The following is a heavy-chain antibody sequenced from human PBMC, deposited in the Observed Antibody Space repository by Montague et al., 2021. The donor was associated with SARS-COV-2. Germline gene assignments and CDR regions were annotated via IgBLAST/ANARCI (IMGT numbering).Heavy chain of an antibody. CDR2: INHSGST. J-gene: IGHJ6*02. CDR3: ARGPHSSSWHYYYYYGMDV. V-gene: IGHV4-34*01. CDR1: GGSISSYY. D-gene: IGHD6-13*01. Sequence: SETRSLTCTVSGGSISSYYWSWIRQPPGKGLEWIGEINHSGSTNYNPSLKSRVTISVDTSKNQFSLKLSSVTAADTAVYYCARGPHSSSWHYYYYYGMDVWGQGTTVTVSS.